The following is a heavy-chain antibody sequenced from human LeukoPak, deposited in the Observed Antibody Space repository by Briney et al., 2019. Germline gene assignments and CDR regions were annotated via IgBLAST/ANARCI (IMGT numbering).Heavy chain of an antibody. Sequence: PGGSLRLSCVASGFDFRTYWMDWVRQVPGKGLAWVSRINPDGSITSYADSVKGRFTISRDNAKNTLYLQMNSLRVEDTAVYYCASHKSDSNGWYHFDYWGRGTLVTVSS. V-gene: IGHV3-74*01. CDR1: GFDFRTYW. CDR3: ASHKSDSNGWYHFDY. J-gene: IGHJ4*02. CDR2: INPDGSIT. D-gene: IGHD6-19*01.